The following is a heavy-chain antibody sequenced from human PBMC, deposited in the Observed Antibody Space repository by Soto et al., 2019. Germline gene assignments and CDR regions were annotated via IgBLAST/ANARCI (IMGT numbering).Heavy chain of an antibody. V-gene: IGHV4-34*01. CDR3: ARVERGTATTGVDAFDI. D-gene: IGHD1-1*01. CDR1: GGFVTSGSYY. CDR2: MSHIGGT. J-gene: IGHJ3*02. Sequence: QVQLQQWGAGLLKPSETLSLTCAVYGGFVTSGSYYWSWIRQPPGKGLEWIGEMSHIGGTHFNPSLKSRVTISVDTSKNQFTLKMSSVTAADTALYYCARVERGTATTGVDAFDIWGPGTMVTVSS.